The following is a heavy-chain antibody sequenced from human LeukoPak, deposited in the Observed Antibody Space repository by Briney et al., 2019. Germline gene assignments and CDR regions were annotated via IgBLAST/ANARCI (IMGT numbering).Heavy chain of an antibody. CDR2: IESKTDGGTT. D-gene: IGHD1-14*01. Sequence: GGSLRLSCAASGFSFSDAWMSWVRQIPGKGLEWVGRIESKTDGGTTDYAAPVKGRFTISRDDSTNTLYLQMNSLKSEDTAVYYCARGPRDGIFDYWGQGTLVTVSS. J-gene: IGHJ4*02. CDR3: ARGPRDGIFDY. V-gene: IGHV3-15*04. CDR1: GFSFSDAW.